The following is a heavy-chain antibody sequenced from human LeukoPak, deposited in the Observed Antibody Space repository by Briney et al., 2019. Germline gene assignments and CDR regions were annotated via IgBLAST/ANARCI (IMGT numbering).Heavy chain of an antibody. J-gene: IGHJ4*02. CDR1: GYTFTSYD. CDR3: ARGPPNWGYDY. CDR2: KSPNSGDT. D-gene: IGHD7-27*01. V-gene: IGHV1-8*01. Sequence: ASVKVSCKASGYTFTSYDFNWVRQATGQRPEWMGWKSPNSGDTGYAQKFQDGVTMTRNTSTSTAYMELSSLRSDDTAVYYCARGPPNWGYDYWGPGTLVTVSS.